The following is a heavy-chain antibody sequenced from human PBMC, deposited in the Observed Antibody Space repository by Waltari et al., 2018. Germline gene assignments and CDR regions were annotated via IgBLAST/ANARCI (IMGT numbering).Heavy chain of an antibody. V-gene: IGHV1-46*01. CDR3: AGDQEEGVLAGLDP. D-gene: IGHD3-10*01. J-gene: IGHJ5*02. CDR2: INPSGSST. CDR1: GYTFTSYY. Sequence: QVQLVQSGAEVKKPGASVKVSCKASGYTFTSYYMHWVRQAPGQGLEWMGIINPSGSSTSYAQEFQGRVTMTRDTSTSTVYIELSSLRSEDTAVHYCAGDQEEGVLAGLDPWGQGTLVTVSS.